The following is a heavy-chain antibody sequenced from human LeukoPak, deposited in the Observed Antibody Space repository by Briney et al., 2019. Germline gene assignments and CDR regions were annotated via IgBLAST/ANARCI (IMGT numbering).Heavy chain of an antibody. CDR1: GFTFSSYG. CDR2: IWYDGSNK. D-gene: IGHD3-3*01. CDR3: ARDTLRFLEWLFSPMDV. J-gene: IGHJ6*03. V-gene: IGHV3-33*01. Sequence: GGSLRLSCAASGFTFSSYGMHWVRQAPGKGLEWVAVIWYDGSNKYYADSVKGRFTISRDNSKNTLYLQMNSLRAEDTAVYYCARDTLRFLEWLFSPMDVWDKGTTVTVSS.